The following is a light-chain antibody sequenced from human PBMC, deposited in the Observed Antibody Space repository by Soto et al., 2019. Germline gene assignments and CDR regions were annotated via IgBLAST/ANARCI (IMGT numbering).Light chain of an antibody. CDR1: QSISGW. Sequence: DIQVTQSPSTLSASVGDRVTITCRASQSISGWLAWYQQKPGKAPNLLIYKASTLESGVPSRFSGSGSGTEFTLTISGLQPDDFATYYCQQYKSKLPYTFGQGTKLEIK. V-gene: IGKV1-5*03. CDR2: KAS. J-gene: IGKJ2*01. CDR3: QQYKSKLPYT.